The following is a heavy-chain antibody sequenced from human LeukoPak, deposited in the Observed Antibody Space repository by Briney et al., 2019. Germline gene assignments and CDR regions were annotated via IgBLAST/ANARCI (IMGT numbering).Heavy chain of an antibody. CDR1: GYTFTYYY. J-gene: IGHJ4*02. V-gene: IGHV1-2*02. Sequence: ASVKVSCKTSGYTFTYYYFHWVRQAPGQGLEWMGWINPNTGDTNYAQKFQGRVTLTRDTSMSTAYRNLSRLRCEDTAVYYCARIRGSGAYDSGHSRWDFDYWGQGTLVTVSS. CDR2: INPNTGDT. CDR3: ARIRGSGAYDSGHSRWDFDY. D-gene: IGHD3-10*01.